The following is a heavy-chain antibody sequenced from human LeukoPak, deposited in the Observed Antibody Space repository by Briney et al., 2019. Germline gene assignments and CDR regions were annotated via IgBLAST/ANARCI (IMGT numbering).Heavy chain of an antibody. Sequence: SETLSLTCTVSGGSISSYYWSWIRQPPGKGLEWIGYIYYSGSTNYNPSLKSRVTISVDTSKNQFSLKLSSVTAADTAVYYCARDSIAAAGTRYFQHWGQGTQVTVSS. CDR3: ARDSIAAAGTRYFQH. D-gene: IGHD6-13*01. CDR1: GGSISSYY. J-gene: IGHJ1*01. V-gene: IGHV4-59*01. CDR2: IYYSGST.